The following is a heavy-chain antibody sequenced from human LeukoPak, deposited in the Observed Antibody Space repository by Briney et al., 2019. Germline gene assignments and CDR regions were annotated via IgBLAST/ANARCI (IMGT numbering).Heavy chain of an antibody. CDR1: GGSIRSSYYY. D-gene: IGHD5-12*01. J-gene: IGHJ4*02. Sequence: PSETLSLTCTVSGGSIRSSYYYWGWIRQPPGKGLEWIGSIYYSGSTYYNPSLKSRVTISVDTSKNQFSLKLSSVTAADTAVYYCASGYDYTVYWGQGTLVTVSS. CDR3: ASGYDYTVY. V-gene: IGHV4-39*01. CDR2: IYYSGST.